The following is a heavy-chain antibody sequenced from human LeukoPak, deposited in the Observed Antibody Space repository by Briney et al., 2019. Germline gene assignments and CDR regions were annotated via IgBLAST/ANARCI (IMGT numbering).Heavy chain of an antibody. CDR2: VDPEDGET. CDR3: ATERASSWYYFDY. Sequence: ASVKVSCKASGYTFTDYYMHWVQQAPGKGLEWMGRVDPEDGETIYAEKFQGRVTIVADTSTDTAYMELSSLRSEDTAVYFCATERASSWYYFDYWGQGTLVTVSS. V-gene: IGHV1-69-2*01. CDR1: GYTFTDYY. D-gene: IGHD6-13*01. J-gene: IGHJ4*02.